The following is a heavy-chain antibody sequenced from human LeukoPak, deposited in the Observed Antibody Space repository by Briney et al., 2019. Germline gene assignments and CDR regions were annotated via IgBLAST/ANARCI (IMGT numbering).Heavy chain of an antibody. D-gene: IGHD5-18*01. V-gene: IGHV3-53*01. Sequence: GGSLRLSCAASGFTVSSNYMSWVRQAPGKGLEWVSVIYSGGSTYYADSVKGRFTISRDSSKNTLYLQMNSLRAEDTAVYYCAKRGYSSAGAFDIWGQGTMVTVSS. CDR2: IYSGGST. CDR1: GFTVSSNY. J-gene: IGHJ3*02. CDR3: AKRGYSSAGAFDI.